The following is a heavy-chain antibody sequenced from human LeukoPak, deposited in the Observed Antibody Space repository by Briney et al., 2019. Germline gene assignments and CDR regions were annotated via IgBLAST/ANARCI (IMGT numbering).Heavy chain of an antibody. CDR3: AKSRVGYDY. D-gene: IGHD5-12*01. Sequence: PGGTLRLSCSASGFIFSNYAVNWVRQAPGKGLEYISAISSNGGSTYYADSVKGRFNIFRDNSKNALYLQMSRRRVYDTAVYYCAKSRVGYDYWGQGTLVTVPS. CDR1: GFIFSNYA. V-gene: IGHV3-64*04. J-gene: IGHJ4*02. CDR2: ISSNGGST.